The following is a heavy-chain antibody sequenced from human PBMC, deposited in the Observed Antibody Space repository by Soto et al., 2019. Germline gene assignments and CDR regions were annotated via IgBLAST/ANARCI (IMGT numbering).Heavy chain of an antibody. V-gene: IGHV1-69*13. J-gene: IGHJ6*02. CDR3: ARGRSGSGSYPAPYYYYYGMDV. CDR1: GGTFSSYA. Sequence: RASVKVSCKASGGTFSSYAISWVRQAPGQGLEWMGGIIPIFGTANYAQKFQGRVTITADESTSTAYMELSSLRSEDTAVYYCARGRSGSGSYPAPYYYYYGMDVWGQGTTVTVSS. D-gene: IGHD3-10*01. CDR2: IIPIFGTA.